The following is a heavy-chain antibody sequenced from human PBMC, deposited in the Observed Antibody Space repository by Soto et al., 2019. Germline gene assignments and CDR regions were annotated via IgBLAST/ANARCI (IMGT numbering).Heavy chain of an antibody. V-gene: IGHV1-18*01. CDR1: GYTFTSYG. CDR3: AREWYGSGSYYNRRQYGMDV. CDR2: ISAYNGNT. D-gene: IGHD3-10*01. J-gene: IGHJ6*02. Sequence: ASVKVSCKASGYTFTSYGISWVRQAPGQGLEWMGWISAYNGNTNYAQKLQGRVTMTTDTSTSTAYMELRSLRSDDTAVYYCAREWYGSGSYYNRRQYGMDVWGQGTTVTVSS.